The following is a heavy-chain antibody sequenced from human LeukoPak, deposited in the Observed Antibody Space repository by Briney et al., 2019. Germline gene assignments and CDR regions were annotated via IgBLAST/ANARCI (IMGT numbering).Heavy chain of an antibody. CDR3: TRPGIADRIGDYYYYYMDV. CDR2: IRSKANSYAT. D-gene: IGHD6-13*01. V-gene: IGHV3-73*01. CDR1: GFTFSGAA. J-gene: IGHJ6*03. Sequence: PGGSLRLSCAASGFTFSGAAMHWFRQASGKGLEWVGRIRSKANSYATAYAASVKGRFTISRDDSKNTAYLQMNSPKTEDTAVYYCTRPGIADRIGDYYYYYMDVWGKGTTVTVSS.